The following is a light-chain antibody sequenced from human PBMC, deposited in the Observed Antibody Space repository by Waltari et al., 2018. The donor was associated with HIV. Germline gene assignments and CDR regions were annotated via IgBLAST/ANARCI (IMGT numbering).Light chain of an antibody. V-gene: IGLV2-14*01. CDR1: SSDVGGYNY. CDR3: SSYTSSIVV. Sequence: QSALTQPASVSGSPGQSITISCTGTSSDVGGYNYVSWYQQHPGKAHKLMIYEVSNRPSGVSNRFSGSKSGNTASLTISGLQAEDEADYYCSSYTSSIVVFGGGTKLTVL. J-gene: IGLJ2*01. CDR2: EVS.